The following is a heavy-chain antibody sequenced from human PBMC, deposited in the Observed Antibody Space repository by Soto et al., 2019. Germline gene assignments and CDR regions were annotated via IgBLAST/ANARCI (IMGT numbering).Heavy chain of an antibody. CDR1: GFTFSSYG. J-gene: IGHJ5*02. D-gene: IGHD1-26*01. V-gene: IGHV3-30-3*01. CDR2: MSYDGSSK. CDR3: AREGWEWEQKPFDH. Sequence: PGGSLRLSCAASGFTFSSYGMHWVRQAPGKGLEWVTVMSYDGSSKYYADSVKGRFTISRDNSKNTLYLQMNSLRIEDTAVYYCAREGWEWEQKPFDHWGQGTLVTVYS.